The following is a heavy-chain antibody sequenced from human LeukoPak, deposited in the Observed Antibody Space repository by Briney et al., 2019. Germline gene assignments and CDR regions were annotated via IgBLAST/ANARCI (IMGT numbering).Heavy chain of an antibody. D-gene: IGHD3-16*01. CDR3: ARDWGWPYHYMDV. CDR1: GFTFSSYW. Sequence: PGGSLRLSCAASGFTFSSYWMHWVRQASGKGLVWVSRINSDGSSTSYADSVKGRFTISRDNAKNTLYLQMNSLRAEDTAVYYCARDWGWPYHYMDVWGKGTTVTVSS. CDR2: INSDGSST. V-gene: IGHV3-74*01. J-gene: IGHJ6*03.